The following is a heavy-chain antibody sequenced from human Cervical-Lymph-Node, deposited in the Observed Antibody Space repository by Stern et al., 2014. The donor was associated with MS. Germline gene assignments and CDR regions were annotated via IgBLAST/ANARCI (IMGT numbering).Heavy chain of an antibody. CDR3: ARWSGWTDGFDA. CDR1: GASITDYY. V-gene: IGHV4-59*01. J-gene: IGHJ5*02. CDR2: VHSSETS. Sequence: QVQLQESGPGLVKPSETLSLTCTVSGASITDYYWNWVRQPPGKGLEWIGYVHSSETSRYNPSLHSRVTTSIDTSKNQFSLKVTSVTAAVTAVYFCARWSGWTDGFDAWGQGTLVTVSS. D-gene: IGHD6-19*01.